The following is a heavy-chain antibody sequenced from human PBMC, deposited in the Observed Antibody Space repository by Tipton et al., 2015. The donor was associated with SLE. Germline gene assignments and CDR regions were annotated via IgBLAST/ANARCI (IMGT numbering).Heavy chain of an antibody. V-gene: IGHV4-59*11. CDR3: ARDTPLTYDFWSGYYGAFDI. Sequence: TLSLTCTVSGGSISSHYWSWIRQPPGKGLEWIGYIYTSGSTNYNPSLKSRVTISVDTSKNQFSLKLSSVTAADTAVYYCARDTPLTYDFWSGYYGAFDIWGQGTMVTVSS. CDR2: IYTSGST. D-gene: IGHD3-3*01. J-gene: IGHJ3*02. CDR1: GGSISSHY.